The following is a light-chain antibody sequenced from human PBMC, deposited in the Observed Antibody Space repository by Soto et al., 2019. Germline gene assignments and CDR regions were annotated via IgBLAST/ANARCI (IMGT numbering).Light chain of an antibody. CDR2: GTS. V-gene: IGKV3-20*01. CDR1: LSMSNRY. CDR3: QQYTSSPPMST. J-gene: IGKJ2*01. Sequence: DIVLTQSPGTLSLSPGERATLSCRASLSMSNRYLAWYHQKPGQAPRLLIYGTSNRATGIPDRFSGSGSGTDFTLTISRLEPEDFALYYCQQYTSSPPMSTFGQGTRLEI.